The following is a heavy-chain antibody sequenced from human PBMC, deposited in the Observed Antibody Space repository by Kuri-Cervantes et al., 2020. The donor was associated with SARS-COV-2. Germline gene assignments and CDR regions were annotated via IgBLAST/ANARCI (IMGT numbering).Heavy chain of an antibody. CDR3: AAAYCGGDCYSLATYGDIPHYYYYYMDV. V-gene: IGHV1-2*02. Sequence: ASVKVSCKASGYTFTGYYMHWVRQAPGQGLEWMGWINPNSGGTNYAQKFQGRVTMTRDTSISTAYMELSRLRSDDTAVYYCAAAYCGGDCYSLATYGDIPHYYYYYMDVWGKGTTVTVSS. D-gene: IGHD2-21*01. CDR2: INPNSGGT. J-gene: IGHJ6*03. CDR1: GYTFTGYY.